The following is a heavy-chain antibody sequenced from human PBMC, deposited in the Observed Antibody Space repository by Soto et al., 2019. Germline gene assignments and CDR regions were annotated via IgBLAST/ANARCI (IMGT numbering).Heavy chain of an antibody. J-gene: IGHJ4*02. CDR3: VKGAGTGGKLYFDS. CDR2: ISGSGGST. V-gene: IGHV3-23*01. Sequence: HPGGSLRLSCAASGFTFSSYAMSWVRQAPGKGLEWVSGISGSGGSTYYADSMKGQFTISRDSSKNTLYLQMKSLRVEDTAVIYCVKGAGTGGKLYFDSLGLGTLVTVSS. CDR1: GFTFSSYA. D-gene: IGHD7-27*01.